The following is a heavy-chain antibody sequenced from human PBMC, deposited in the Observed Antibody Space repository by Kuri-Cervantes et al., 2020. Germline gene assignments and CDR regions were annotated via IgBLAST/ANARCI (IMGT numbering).Heavy chain of an antibody. J-gene: IGHJ6*02. D-gene: IGHD3-10*02. Sequence: GGSLRLSCAVSGFTFDDYAMHWVRRAPGKGLAWVSGISWNSGSIGYADSVKGRFTISRDNAKNSLYLQMNSLRAEDTALYYCVKDMLAQGYYYYAMDVWGQGTTVTVSS. CDR1: GFTFDDYA. V-gene: IGHV3-9*01. CDR2: ISWNSGSI. CDR3: VKDMLAQGYYYYAMDV.